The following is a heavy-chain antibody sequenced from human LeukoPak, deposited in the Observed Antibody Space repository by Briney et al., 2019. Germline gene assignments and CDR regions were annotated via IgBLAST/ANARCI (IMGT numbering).Heavy chain of an antibody. CDR2: INHSGST. J-gene: IGHJ6*02. CDR3: ARVGGTNYYYYGMDV. Sequence: PSETLSLTCAVYGGSFSGYYWSWIRQPPGKGLEWIGEINHSGSTNYNPSLKSRVTISVDTSKNQFSLKLSSVTAADTAVYYCARVGGTNYYYYGMDVWGQGTTVTVSS. D-gene: IGHD2-2*01. CDR1: GGSFSGYY. V-gene: IGHV4-34*01.